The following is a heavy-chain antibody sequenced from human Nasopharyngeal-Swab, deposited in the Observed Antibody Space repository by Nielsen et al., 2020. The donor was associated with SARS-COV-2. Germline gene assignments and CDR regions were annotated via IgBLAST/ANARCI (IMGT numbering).Heavy chain of an antibody. D-gene: IGHD3-10*01. Sequence: VRQAPGKGLEWVGRIKSKTDGGTTDYAAPVKGRFTISRDDSKNTLYLQTNSLKTEDTAVYYCTTDQWFRELGGAYWGQGTLVTVSS. CDR2: IKSKTDGGTT. CDR3: TTDQWFRELGGAY. V-gene: IGHV3-15*01. J-gene: IGHJ4*02.